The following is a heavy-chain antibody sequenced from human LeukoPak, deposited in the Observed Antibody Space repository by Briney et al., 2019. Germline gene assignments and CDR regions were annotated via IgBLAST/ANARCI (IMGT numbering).Heavy chain of an antibody. CDR2: IYPGDSNT. J-gene: IGHJ4*02. D-gene: IGHD3-22*01. CDR3: ARRESSGYYYFDY. CDR1: GYSFSSYW. Sequence: GSLKISCKGSGYSFSSYWIGWVRQMPGKGLEWMGIIYPGDSNTRYRPSFQGQVTISADKSISTAYLQWSSLKASDTGMYYCARRESSGYYYFDYWGQGTLVTVSS. V-gene: IGHV5-51*01.